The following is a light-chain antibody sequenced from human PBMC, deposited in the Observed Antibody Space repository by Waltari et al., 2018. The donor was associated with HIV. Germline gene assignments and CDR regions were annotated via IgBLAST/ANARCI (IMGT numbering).Light chain of an antibody. V-gene: IGLV2-11*01. Sequence: HSALTQPRSVSGSPGQSVTISCTGTSSDVGDYNYVSWYQQHPGKAPKRLIFDITNRPSGVPDRFSGSKSGNTASLTISGLHLEDEANYYCCSYAGTYTWVFGGGTTLTVL. CDR1: SSDVGDYNY. J-gene: IGLJ3*02. CDR3: CSYAGTYTWV. CDR2: DIT.